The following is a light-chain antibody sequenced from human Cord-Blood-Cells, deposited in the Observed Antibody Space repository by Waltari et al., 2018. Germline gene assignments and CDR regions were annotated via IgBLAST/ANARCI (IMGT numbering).Light chain of an antibody. Sequence: AIQMTQSPSSLSASVGDRVTITCRASQSIRNDLGWYQQKPGKAPKLLISAASSLQSGVPSRFSGSGSGTDFTLTISSLQAEDFAAYYCLQDYSSPWTFGQGTKVEIK. CDR3: LQDYSSPWT. V-gene: IGKV1-6*01. CDR2: AAS. J-gene: IGKJ1*01. CDR1: QSIRND.